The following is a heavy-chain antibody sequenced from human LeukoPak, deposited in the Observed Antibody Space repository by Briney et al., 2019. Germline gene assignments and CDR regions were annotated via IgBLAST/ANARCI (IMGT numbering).Heavy chain of an antibody. V-gene: IGHV1-18*01. Sequence: GASVKVSCKASGYTFSSYDINWVRQATGQGLEWMGWMNPNSGNTKSAQKLQGRVTMTTDTSRSTAYIELRSLRADDTAVYYCARVAGRVKGLDWFDSWGQGTLVTVSS. CDR3: ARVAGRVKGLDWFDS. D-gene: IGHD2-15*01. J-gene: IGHJ5*01. CDR2: MNPNSGNT. CDR1: GYTFSSYD.